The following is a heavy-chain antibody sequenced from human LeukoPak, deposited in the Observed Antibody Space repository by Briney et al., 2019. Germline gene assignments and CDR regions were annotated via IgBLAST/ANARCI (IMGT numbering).Heavy chain of an antibody. CDR2: IKEDGSEQ. D-gene: IGHD3-10*01. Sequence: GGSLRLSCVASGFTFSSYWMSWVRQAPGKGPEWVANIKEDGSEQYYVDLVKGRFTISRDNAKNSLYLQMSSLRAEDTAVYYCATYQGKNYGPFDHWGQGTLVTVSS. CDR1: GFTFSSYW. J-gene: IGHJ4*02. CDR3: ATYQGKNYGPFDH. V-gene: IGHV3-7*05.